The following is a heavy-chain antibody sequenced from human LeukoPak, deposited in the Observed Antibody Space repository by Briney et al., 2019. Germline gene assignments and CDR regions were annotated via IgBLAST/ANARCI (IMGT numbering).Heavy chain of an antibody. V-gene: IGHV1-69*05. J-gene: IGHJ3*02. CDR1: GGTFSSYA. CDR3: ARDSGGGTGAFDI. D-gene: IGHD3-16*01. CDR2: IIPIFGTA. Sequence: VASVKVSCKASGGTFSSYANSWVRQAPGQGLEWMGGIIPIFGTANYAQKFQGRVTITTDESTSTAYMELSSLRSEDTAVYYCARDSGGGTGAFDIWGQGTMVTVSS.